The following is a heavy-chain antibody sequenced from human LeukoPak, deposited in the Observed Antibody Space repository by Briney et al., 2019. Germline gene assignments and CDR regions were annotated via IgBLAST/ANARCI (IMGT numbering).Heavy chain of an antibody. CDR2: IKQDGREK. D-gene: IGHD3-3*01. V-gene: IGHV3-7*01. CDR3: ANVLEWSFDY. Sequence: PGGSLRLSCAASGFTFSSYWMSWVRQAPGKGLEWVANIKQDGREKYYVDSVKGRFTISRDNAKNSLYLQMNTLRAEDSAVYFCANVLEWSFDYWGQGTLVTVSS. CDR1: GFTFSSYW. J-gene: IGHJ4*02.